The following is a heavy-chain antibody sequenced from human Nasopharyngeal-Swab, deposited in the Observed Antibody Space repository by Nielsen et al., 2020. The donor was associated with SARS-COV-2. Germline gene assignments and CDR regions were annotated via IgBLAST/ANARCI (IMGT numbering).Heavy chain of an antibody. CDR1: GGSISSSNYY. CDR2: IYYTGST. D-gene: IGHD6-13*01. Sequence: SETLSLTCTVSGGSISSSNYYWGWIRQPPGKGLEWLGSIYYTGSTYYNPSLKSRVTISVDTSRHQFSLRLSSVTAADTAVYYCASLYSSSWFHFDHWGQGTLVTVSS. J-gene: IGHJ4*02. CDR3: ASLYSSSWFHFDH. V-gene: IGHV4-39*01.